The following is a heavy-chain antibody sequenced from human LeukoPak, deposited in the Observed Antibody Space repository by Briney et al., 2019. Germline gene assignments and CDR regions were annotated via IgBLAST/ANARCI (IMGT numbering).Heavy chain of an antibody. CDR3: ARGRIVVPAAIPNSSPAYFDY. Sequence: SETLSLTCAVYGGSFSGYYWSWIRQPPGKGLEWIGEINHSGSTNYNPSLKSRVTISVDTSKNQFSLKLSSVTAADTAVYYCARGRIVVPAAIPNSSPAYFDYWGQGTLVTVSS. CDR2: INHSGST. CDR1: GGSFSGYY. J-gene: IGHJ4*02. V-gene: IGHV4-34*01. D-gene: IGHD2-2*02.